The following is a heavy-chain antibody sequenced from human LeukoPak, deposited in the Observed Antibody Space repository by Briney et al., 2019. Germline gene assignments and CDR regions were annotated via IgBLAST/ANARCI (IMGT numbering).Heavy chain of an antibody. J-gene: IGHJ3*01. CDR2: INEVGSDK. D-gene: IGHD1-1*01. V-gene: IGHV3-7*04. CDR1: GFTFSSSW. Sequence: GGSLRLSCAASGFTFSSSWMSWVRQAPGKGLEWVATINEVGSDKQYMDSVKGRLSISRDNPKNSLYLQMNSPRAENTAVYFCARHGNWAFDFWGQGTMVTVSS. CDR3: ARHGNWAFDF.